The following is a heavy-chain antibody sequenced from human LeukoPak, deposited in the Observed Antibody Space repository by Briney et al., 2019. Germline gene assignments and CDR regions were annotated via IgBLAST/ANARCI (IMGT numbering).Heavy chain of an antibody. D-gene: IGHD1-26*01. V-gene: IGHV3-53*01. CDR2: IYSGGST. CDR3: ARDPPSILDPGY. J-gene: IGHJ4*02. Sequence: GGSLRLSCAASGFTVSSNYMSWVRQAPGKGLEWVSVIYSGGSTYYADSVKGRFTISRDNSKNTLYLQMNSLRAEDTAVYYCARDPPSILDPGYWGQGTLVTVSS. CDR1: GFTVSSNY.